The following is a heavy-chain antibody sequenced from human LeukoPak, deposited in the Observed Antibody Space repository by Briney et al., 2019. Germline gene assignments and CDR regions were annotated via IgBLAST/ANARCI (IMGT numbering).Heavy chain of an antibody. CDR2: IRYDGSNK. D-gene: IGHD1-7*01. J-gene: IGHJ4*02. CDR1: GFTFSSYG. CDR3: AKDSAALGGTGTILLDY. V-gene: IGHV3-30*02. Sequence: PGGSLRLSCAASGFTFSSYGMHWVRQAPGKGLEWVAFIRYDGSNKYYADSVKGRFTISRDNSKNTLYLQMNSLRAEDTAVYYCAKDSAALGGTGTILLDYWGQGTLVTVSS.